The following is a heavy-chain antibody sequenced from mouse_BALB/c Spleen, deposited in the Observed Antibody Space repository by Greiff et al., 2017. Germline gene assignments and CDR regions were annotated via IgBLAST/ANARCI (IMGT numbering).Heavy chain of an antibody. Sequence: EVQRVESGGGLVQPGGSRKLSCAASGFTFSSFGMHWVRQAPEKGLEWVAYISSGSSTIYYADTVKGRFTISRDNPKNTLFLQMTSLRSEDTAMYYCARSHYYGSSWYFDVWGAGTTVTVSS. CDR2: ISSGSSTI. CDR1: GFTFSSFG. V-gene: IGHV5-17*02. D-gene: IGHD1-1*01. J-gene: IGHJ1*01. CDR3: ARSHYYGSSWYFDV.